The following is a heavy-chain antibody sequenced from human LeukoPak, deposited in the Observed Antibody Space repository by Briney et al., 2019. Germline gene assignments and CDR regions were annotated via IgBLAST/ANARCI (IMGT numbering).Heavy chain of an antibody. Sequence: PSETLSLTCAVSGDSISSDKWWSWIRQPAGKGLEWIGRIYTSGSTNYNPSLKSRVTISVDTSKNQFSLKLSSVTAADTAVYYCARVSWSGYQVYYMDVWGKGTTVTVSS. CDR2: IYTSGST. CDR3: ARVSWSGYQVYYMDV. CDR1: GDSISSDK. D-gene: IGHD3-3*01. J-gene: IGHJ6*03. V-gene: IGHV4-61*02.